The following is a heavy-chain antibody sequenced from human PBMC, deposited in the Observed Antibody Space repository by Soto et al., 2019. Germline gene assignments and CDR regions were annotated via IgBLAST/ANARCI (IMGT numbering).Heavy chain of an antibody. V-gene: IGHV3-30*18. D-gene: IGHD6-13*01. Sequence: QVYLVESGGGVVQPGRSLRLFCAASRFTFSSYDMHWVRQAPGKGLEWVAVISYDGSNKYYADSVKGRFTISRDNSKNTLSLQMNSLRTEDTAVYYCAKDPIAAAAGRYGMDVWGQGTTVTVSS. J-gene: IGHJ6*02. CDR3: AKDPIAAAAGRYGMDV. CDR2: ISYDGSNK. CDR1: RFTFSSYD.